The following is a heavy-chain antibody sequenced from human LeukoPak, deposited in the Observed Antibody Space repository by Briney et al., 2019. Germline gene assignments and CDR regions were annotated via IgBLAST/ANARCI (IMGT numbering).Heavy chain of an antibody. J-gene: IGHJ4*02. V-gene: IGHV3-48*03. CDR1: GFTFSSYE. Sequence: GGSLRLSCAASGFTFSSYEMNWVRQAPGKGLEWVSYISSSGSTIYYADSVKGRFTISRDNAKNSLYLQMNSLRAEDTAVYYCAKDPDCTSGICYTFFDYWGQGTLVTVSS. CDR3: AKDPDCTSGICYTFFDY. D-gene: IGHD2-8*01. CDR2: ISSSGSTI.